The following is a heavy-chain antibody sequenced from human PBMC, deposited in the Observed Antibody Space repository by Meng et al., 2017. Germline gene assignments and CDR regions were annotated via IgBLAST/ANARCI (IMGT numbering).Heavy chain of an antibody. J-gene: IGHJ4*02. Sequence: SETLSLTCAVYGGSFNGYYWSWIRQPPGKGLEWIGEINHSGSTNYNPSLKSRVTISVDTSKNQFSLKLSSVTAADTAVYYCARGAVVVVAATLFDYWGQGTLVTVSS. CDR2: INHSGST. CDR1: GGSFNGYY. CDR3: ARGAVVVVAATLFDY. V-gene: IGHV4-34*01. D-gene: IGHD2-15*01.